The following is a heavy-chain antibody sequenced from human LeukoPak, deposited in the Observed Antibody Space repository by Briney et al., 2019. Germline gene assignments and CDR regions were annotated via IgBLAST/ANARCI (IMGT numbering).Heavy chain of an antibody. D-gene: IGHD1-1*01. CDR3: ARGTNRAFDI. Sequence: GGSLRLSCAASGFTVSSNYMTWVRQAPGKGLEWVSVIYSGGSTYYADSVKGRFTISRDNSKNTLYLRMNSLRVEDTAVYYCARGTNRAFDIWGQGTMVTVSS. J-gene: IGHJ3*02. CDR1: GFTVSSNY. CDR2: IYSGGST. V-gene: IGHV3-53*01.